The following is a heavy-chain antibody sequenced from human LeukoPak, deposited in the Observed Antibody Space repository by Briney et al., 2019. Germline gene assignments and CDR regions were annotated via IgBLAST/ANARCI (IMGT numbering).Heavy chain of an antibody. CDR2: ISGSGGST. V-gene: IGHV3-23*01. J-gene: IGHJ4*02. CDR1: GLTFSSYA. CDR3: AKVEPPSTYCYDSSGYYPLDF. D-gene: IGHD3-22*01. Sequence: GGSLRLSCAASGLTFSSYAMSCVRPAPGKGLEWVSAISGSGGSTNYADSVKGPFTNSRDKSKNTVYLQMNSLRAEDRAVYYGAKVEPPSTYCYDSSGYYPLDFWGQGTLVTVSS.